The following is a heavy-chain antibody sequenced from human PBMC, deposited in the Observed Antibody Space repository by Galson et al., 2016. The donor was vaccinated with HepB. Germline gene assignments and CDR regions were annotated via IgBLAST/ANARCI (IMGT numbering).Heavy chain of an antibody. CDR2: IDPSDSYT. Sequence: QSGAEVKKPGESLRISCKGSGYSFTSFWISWVRQMPGKGLEWMGRIDPSDSYTNYSPSFQGPVTISADRSLSTAYLQWSSLKASDTAMYYCARHITKYSSSRNAFDIWGQGTMVTVSS. J-gene: IGHJ3*02. CDR3: ARHITKYSSSRNAFDI. CDR1: GYSFTSFW. D-gene: IGHD6-6*01. V-gene: IGHV5-10-1*01.